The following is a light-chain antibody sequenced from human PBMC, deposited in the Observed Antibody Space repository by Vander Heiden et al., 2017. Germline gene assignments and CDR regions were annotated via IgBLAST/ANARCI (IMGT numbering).Light chain of an antibody. V-gene: IGLV2-8*01. J-gene: IGLJ1*01. CDR2: EVT. CDR3: SSYAGNNNKV. Sequence: QSALAQPPSASGTAGQSVAISCTGSSSDVGGYEYVSWYQQHPGKAPKLIIYEVTKRSSGVPDRFSGSKSGNTASLTVSGLQAEDEADYYCSSYAGNNNKVFGTGTKVTVL. CDR1: SSDVGGYEY.